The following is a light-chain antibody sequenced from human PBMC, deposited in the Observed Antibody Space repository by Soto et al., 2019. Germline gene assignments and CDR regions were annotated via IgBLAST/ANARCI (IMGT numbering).Light chain of an antibody. CDR3: QQYGGVPYT. J-gene: IGKJ2*01. Sequence: EIVLTQSPGTLSLSPGERATLSCRASQSVSNSYLAWYQQKPGQAPRLLIYGASNRATGVPARFSGSGSGTDFTLTISRLEPEDFAIYYCQQYGGVPYTFGQGTKVDIK. CDR1: QSVSNSY. CDR2: GAS. V-gene: IGKV3-20*01.